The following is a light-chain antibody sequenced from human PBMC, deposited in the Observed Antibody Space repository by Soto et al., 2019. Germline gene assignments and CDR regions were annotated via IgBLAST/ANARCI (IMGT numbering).Light chain of an antibody. CDR2: QAS. CDR3: QQYNSYSQT. Sequence: IQLTQSPSTLSASVGDRVTITFRASQSISNWLAWYQQKPGKDNRLMIFQASNLESGVPSRFSGSGSVKDFTLTISSLQPEDFATYYCQQYNSYSQTFGQGTKVDI. J-gene: IGKJ1*01. V-gene: IGKV1-5*03. CDR1: QSISNW.